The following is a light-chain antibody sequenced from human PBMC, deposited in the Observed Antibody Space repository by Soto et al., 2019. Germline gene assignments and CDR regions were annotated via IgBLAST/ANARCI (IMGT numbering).Light chain of an antibody. J-gene: IGLJ1*01. V-gene: IGLV1-44*01. Sequence: QSALTQPPSASGTPGQRVTISCSGSSSNIGSNTVNWYQQLPGTAPKLLIYSSNQRPSGVPDRFSGSKSGTSASLAISGLQSEDEAYYYSEAWDDSLNALHVSRPVTNLTVL. CDR3: EAWDDSLNALHV. CDR2: SSN. CDR1: SSNIGSNT.